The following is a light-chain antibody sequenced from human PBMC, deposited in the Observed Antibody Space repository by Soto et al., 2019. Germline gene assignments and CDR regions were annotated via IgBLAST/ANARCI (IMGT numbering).Light chain of an antibody. J-gene: IGKJ1*01. V-gene: IGKV1-6*01. CDR1: QDIGKD. Sequence: IQMTQSPLSLSSSVGDRVTIACRASQDIGKDLGWYQQKPGEPPELLISVASSLESGVPSRFSGSGFGSYFKLTIRNLQPEDFATYYCLQDYNYPRTFGQGTNVEL. CDR2: VAS. CDR3: LQDYNYPRT.